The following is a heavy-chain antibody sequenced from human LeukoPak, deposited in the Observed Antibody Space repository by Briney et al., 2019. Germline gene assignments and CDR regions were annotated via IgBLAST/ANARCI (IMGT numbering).Heavy chain of an antibody. CDR2: IRSDGSDK. V-gene: IGHV3-30*02. D-gene: IGHD3-3*01. CDR3: AKSYDLSVYYMDV. Sequence: GGSLRLSCAASGFPFSNYGMHWVRQAPGKGLEWVAFIRSDGSDKFYGDSVRGRFTISRDNSKNTLYLQMNSLRAEDTAVYYCAKSYDLSVYYMDVWGKGTTVTVSS. J-gene: IGHJ6*03. CDR1: GFPFSNYG.